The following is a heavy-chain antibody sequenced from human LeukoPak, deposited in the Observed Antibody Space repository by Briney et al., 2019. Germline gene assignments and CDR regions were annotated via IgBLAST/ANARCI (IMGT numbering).Heavy chain of an antibody. Sequence: GASVKVSCKASGGTFSSYAISWVRQAPGQGLEWMGGIIPIFGTANYAQKFQGRVTITTDESTSTAYMELSSLRSEDTAVYYCARGDDGTQISTMVVWGKGTTVTVSS. D-gene: IGHD2/OR15-2a*01. V-gene: IGHV1-69*05. CDR3: ARGDDGTQISTMVV. J-gene: IGHJ6*03. CDR1: GGTFSSYA. CDR2: IIPIFGTA.